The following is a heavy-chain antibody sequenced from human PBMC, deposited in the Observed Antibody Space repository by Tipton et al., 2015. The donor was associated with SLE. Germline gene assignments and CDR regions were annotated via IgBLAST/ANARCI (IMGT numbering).Heavy chain of an antibody. Sequence: TLSLTCSVSCGSISGTSHYWGWILQSPGKGLEWLGSIYYSGATYYNPSLKSRVTISVDTSKNQISLKLRSVTAADTAVYYCAGTPWLVRFEYWGQGTLVNVSP. V-gene: IGHV4-39*01. CDR3: AGTPWLVRFEY. CDR1: CGSISGTSHY. CDR2: IYYSGAT. D-gene: IGHD6-19*01. J-gene: IGHJ4*02.